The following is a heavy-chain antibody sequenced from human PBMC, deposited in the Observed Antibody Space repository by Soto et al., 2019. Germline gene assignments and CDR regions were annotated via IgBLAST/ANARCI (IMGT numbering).Heavy chain of an antibody. D-gene: IGHD3-10*01. J-gene: IGHJ6*02. CDR2: IYHSGST. CDR3: ARDRPGFTMVRVYGMDV. CDR1: GGSISSSNW. Sequence: QVQLQESGPGLVKPSGTLSLTCAVSGGSISSSNWWSWVRQPPGKGLEWIGEIYHSGSTNYNPSLKGRVTIAVDRSKNQFSLKLSSVTAADTAVYYCARDRPGFTMVRVYGMDVWGQGTTVTVSS. V-gene: IGHV4-4*02.